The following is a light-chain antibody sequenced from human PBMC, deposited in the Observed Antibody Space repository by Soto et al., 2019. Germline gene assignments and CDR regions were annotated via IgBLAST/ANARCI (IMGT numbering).Light chain of an antibody. Sequence: EIVLTQSPGTLSLSPGERATLSCRASQSISNTYLAWYQQKPGQAPRLLIYGTSSRATGIPDRFSGSGSGTDFTLTITILEPEDSAVYYCQQRQYWPPITFGQGTRLEIK. CDR1: QSISNTY. CDR3: QQRQYWPPIT. J-gene: IGKJ5*01. CDR2: GTS. V-gene: IGKV3D-20*02.